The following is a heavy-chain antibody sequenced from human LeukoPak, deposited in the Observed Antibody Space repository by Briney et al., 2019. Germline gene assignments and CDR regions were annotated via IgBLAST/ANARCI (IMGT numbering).Heavy chain of an antibody. V-gene: IGHV3-30-3*01. J-gene: IGHJ4*02. D-gene: IGHD4-23*01. CDR1: GFTFSSYA. Sequence: GGSLRLSCAASGFTFSSYAMHWVRQAPGKGLEWVAVISYDGSNKYYADSVKGRFTISRDNSENMLYLQMNSLRAEDTAMYYCARENYADSGGNDYWGQGTLVTVSS. CDR3: ARENYADSGGNDY. CDR2: ISYDGSNK.